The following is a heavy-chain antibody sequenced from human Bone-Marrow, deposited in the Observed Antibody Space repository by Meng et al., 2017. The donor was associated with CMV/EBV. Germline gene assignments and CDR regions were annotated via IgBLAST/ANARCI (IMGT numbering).Heavy chain of an antibody. CDR1: GFSFSDSY. CDR2: ITTSGGDT. Sequence: LRLSCADSGFSFSDSYMSWFRQAPGKGLEWLSFITTSGGDTNYANSVRGRFTISRDNAERSLFLQMNSLRAEDTAVYFCARGHTTIFHWGQGALVTVSS. J-gene: IGHJ4*02. V-gene: IGHV3-11*06. D-gene: IGHD3-3*01. CDR3: ARGHTTIFH.